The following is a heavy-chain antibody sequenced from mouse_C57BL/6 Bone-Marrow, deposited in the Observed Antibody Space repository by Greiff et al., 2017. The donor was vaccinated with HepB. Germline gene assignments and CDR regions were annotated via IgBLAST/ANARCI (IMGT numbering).Heavy chain of an antibody. V-gene: IGHV1-69*01. Sequence: QLQQPGAELVMPGASVKLSCKASGSTFPSYWMHWVKQRPGQGLEWIGEFDPSDSYTNYNQKFKGKSTLTVDKSSSTAYMQLSSLTSEDSAVYYCARRGYGSSYDFDYWGQGTTLTVSS. J-gene: IGHJ2*01. CDR2: FDPSDSYT. CDR1: GSTFPSYW. CDR3: ARRGYGSSYDFDY. D-gene: IGHD1-1*01.